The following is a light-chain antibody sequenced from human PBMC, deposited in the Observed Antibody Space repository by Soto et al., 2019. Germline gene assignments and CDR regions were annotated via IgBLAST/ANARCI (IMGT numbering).Light chain of an antibody. CDR3: QSYDSSLSGSVV. CDR1: SSNIGAGYD. CDR2: GNS. V-gene: IGLV1-40*01. Sequence: QSVLTQPPSMSGAPGQRVTISCIGSSSNIGAGYDVHWYQQLPGTAPKLLIYGNSNRPSGVPDRFSGSKSGTSASLAITGLQAEDEADYYCQSYDSSLSGSVVFGGGTKVTVL. J-gene: IGLJ3*02.